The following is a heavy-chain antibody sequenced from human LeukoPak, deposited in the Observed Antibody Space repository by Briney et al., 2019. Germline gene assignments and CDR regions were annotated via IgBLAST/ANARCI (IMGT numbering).Heavy chain of an antibody. CDR1: GFTFSSYN. CDR2: ISSSSSTI. CDR3: AELDCSSTSCHDY. D-gene: IGHD2-2*01. J-gene: IGHJ4*02. Sequence: PGGSLRLSCAASGFTFSSYNMNWVRQAPGKGLEWVSYISSSSSTIYYADSVKGRFTVSRDNAKNSLYLQMNSLRAEDTAVYYCAELDCSSTSCHDYWGQGTPVTVSS. V-gene: IGHV3-48*04.